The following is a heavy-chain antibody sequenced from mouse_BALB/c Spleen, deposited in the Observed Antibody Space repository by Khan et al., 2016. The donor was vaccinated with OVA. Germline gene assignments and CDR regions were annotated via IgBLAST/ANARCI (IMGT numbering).Heavy chain of an antibody. D-gene: IGHD3-3*01. CDR1: GFTFSNYW. V-gene: IGHV6-6*02. J-gene: IGHJ1*01. CDR2: IRLKSNIYAT. Sequence: EVKLEESGGGLVQPGGSMKLSCVASGFTFSNYWMNWVRQSPEKGFEWVAEIRLKSNIYATHYAVSVRGRFTISRDDSRSSVYLQMNNLGAEDTGIYYCARGWDWYFDDWGAGTTVTVSS. CDR3: ARGWDWYFDD.